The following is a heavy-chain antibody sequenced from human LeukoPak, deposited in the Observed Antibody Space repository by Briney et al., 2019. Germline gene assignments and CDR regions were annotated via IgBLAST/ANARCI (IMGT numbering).Heavy chain of an antibody. V-gene: IGHV1-69*05. Sequence: ASVKVSYKASGGTFSSYAISWVRQAPGQGLEWMGGIIPIFGTANYARKFQGSVTITTDESTSTAYMELSSLRSEDTAVYYCARGLGVGAWYMDVWGKGTTVTVSS. CDR1: GGTFSSYA. D-gene: IGHD1-26*01. CDR3: ARGLGVGAWYMDV. J-gene: IGHJ6*03. CDR2: IIPIFGTA.